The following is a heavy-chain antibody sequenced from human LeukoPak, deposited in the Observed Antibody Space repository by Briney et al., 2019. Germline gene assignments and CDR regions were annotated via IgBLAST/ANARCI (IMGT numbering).Heavy chain of an antibody. J-gene: IGHJ2*01. CDR2: ISTSGST. D-gene: IGHD1-26*01. Sequence: PSETLSLTCSVSGGSISGYYWSWLRQPPGRGRDYIGYISTSGSTNYNPSLQSRVTISVDTSKSQFSLKLTSVTAADTAVYYCATHIRGGSYYFDLWGRGTLVTVSS. V-gene: IGHV4-4*09. CDR3: ATHIRGGSYYFDL. CDR1: GGSISGYY.